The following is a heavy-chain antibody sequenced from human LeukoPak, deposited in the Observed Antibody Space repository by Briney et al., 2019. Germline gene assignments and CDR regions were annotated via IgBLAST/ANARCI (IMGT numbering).Heavy chain of an antibody. Sequence: GRSLRLSCAASGFTFDDYAMHWVRQAPGKGLEWVSGISWNSGSIGYADSVKGRFTISRDNAKNSLYLQMNSLRAEDTALYYCATSSSSWYLGEYFQHWGQGTLATVSS. V-gene: IGHV3-9*01. J-gene: IGHJ1*01. CDR3: ATSSSSWYLGEYFQH. CDR2: ISWNSGSI. CDR1: GFTFDDYA. D-gene: IGHD6-13*01.